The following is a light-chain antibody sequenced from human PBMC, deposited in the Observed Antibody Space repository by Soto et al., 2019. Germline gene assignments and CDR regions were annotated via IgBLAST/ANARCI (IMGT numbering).Light chain of an antibody. Sequence: EIVLTHSPGTLSLSQGERATLSCRASQSVSSSYLAWYQQKPGQAPRLLIYGASSRATGIPDRFSGSGSGTDFTLTISRVEPEDFAVYYCQQYVSLPITFGQGTRLEIK. CDR2: GAS. V-gene: IGKV3-20*01. CDR1: QSVSSSY. J-gene: IGKJ5*01. CDR3: QQYVSLPIT.